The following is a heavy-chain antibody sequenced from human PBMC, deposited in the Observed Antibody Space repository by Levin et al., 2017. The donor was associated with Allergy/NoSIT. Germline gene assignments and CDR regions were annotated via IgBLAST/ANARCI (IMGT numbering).Heavy chain of an antibody. Sequence: SVKVSCKASGGTFSSYPISWVRQAPGQGLEWMGRIIPILGIANYAQKFQGRVTITADKSTSTAYMELSSLRSEDTAVYYCAREEGGSYYTALYGMDVWGQGTTVTVSS. J-gene: IGHJ6*02. CDR1: GGTFSSYP. D-gene: IGHD1-26*01. CDR2: IIPILGIA. V-gene: IGHV1-69*04. CDR3: AREEGGSYYTALYGMDV.